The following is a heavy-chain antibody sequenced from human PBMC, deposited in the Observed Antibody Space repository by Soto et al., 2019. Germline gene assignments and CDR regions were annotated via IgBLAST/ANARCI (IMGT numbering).Heavy chain of an antibody. D-gene: IGHD3-10*01. CDR2: IIPLFGTP. V-gene: IGHV1-69*13. J-gene: IGHJ4*02. CDR3: ARDRDDYGSGNYYNRIDF. Sequence: SVKVSCKASGGTFSSYAISWVRQAPGQGLEWMGGIIPLFGTPNYAQKFQGRVTITADESTSTAYMELSRLRSEDTAVYYCARDRDDYGSGNYYNRIDFWGQGTLVTVSS. CDR1: GGTFSSYA.